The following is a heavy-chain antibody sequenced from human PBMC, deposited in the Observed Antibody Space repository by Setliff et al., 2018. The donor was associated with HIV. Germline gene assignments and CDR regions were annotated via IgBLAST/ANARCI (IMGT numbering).Heavy chain of an antibody. V-gene: IGHV3-7*01. CDR3: ARPFDQ. CDR2: IDRDGSET. CDR1: RFTFNDYW. Sequence: PGGSLRLSCVASRFTFNDYWMSWVRQAPGKGLEWVANIDRDGSETNYVDSVKGRFTIFRDNAKSSMYLQMNSLRAEDTAIYYCARPFDQWGQGALVTVSS. J-gene: IGHJ4*02.